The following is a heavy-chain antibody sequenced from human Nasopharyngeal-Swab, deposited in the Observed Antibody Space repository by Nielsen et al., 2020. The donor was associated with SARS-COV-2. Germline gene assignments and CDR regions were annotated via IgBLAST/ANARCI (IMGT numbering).Heavy chain of an antibody. V-gene: IGHV3-30*03. J-gene: IGHJ5*02. D-gene: IGHD5-18*01. CDR3: ARGGYWRFDP. CDR2: IAHDASNE. Sequence: VRQAPGKGLEWVAFIAHDASNEYYGDSVKGRFSISRDSSKNTLYLQMDSLRGEDTAVYYCARGGYWRFDPWGQGTLVTVSS.